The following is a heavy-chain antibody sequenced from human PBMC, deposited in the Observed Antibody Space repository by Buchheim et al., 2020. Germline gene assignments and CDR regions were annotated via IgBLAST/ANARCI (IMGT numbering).Heavy chain of an antibody. J-gene: IGHJ4*02. CDR2: IKQDGSEK. D-gene: IGHD5-12*01. CDR1: GFTFSSYW. V-gene: IGHV3-7*04. Sequence: EVQLVESGGGLVQPGGSLRLSCAASGFTFSSYWMSWVRQAPGKGLEWVANIKQDGSEKYYVDSVKGRFTISRDNAKNSLYLQMNSLRAEDTAVYYCARDLADSTGPIVATVYFDYWGQGTL. CDR3: ARDLADSTGPIVATVYFDY.